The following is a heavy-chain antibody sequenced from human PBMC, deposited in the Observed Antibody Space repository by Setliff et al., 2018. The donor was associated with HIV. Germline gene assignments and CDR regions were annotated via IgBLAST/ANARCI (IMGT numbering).Heavy chain of an antibody. CDR1: GYTFTTYG. D-gene: IGHD3-10*01. CDR2: INGGNAIT. CDR3: ARPRSGGSGSYSWFDP. V-gene: IGHV1-3*01. J-gene: IGHJ5*02. Sequence: ASVKVSCKPSGYTFTTYGLSWVRQTPGQGLEWMGWINGGNAITKFSQKFQGRVTFTRDTSANTAYMELSSLRSEDTAVYYCARPRSGGSGSYSWFDPWGQGTLVTVSS.